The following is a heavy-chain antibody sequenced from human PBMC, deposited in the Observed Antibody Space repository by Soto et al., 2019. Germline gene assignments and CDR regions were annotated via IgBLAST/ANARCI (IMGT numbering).Heavy chain of an antibody. Sequence: QVQLQQWGAGLLKPSETLSLTCAVYGGSFSGYYWSWIRQPPGKGLEWIGEINHSGSTNYNPSLKRRVTISVETSKNQFALKLSSVTAADTAVYYCARGKYCSGGSCYRLVYWGQGTLVTVSS. CDR2: INHSGST. V-gene: IGHV4-34*01. CDR1: GGSFSGYY. J-gene: IGHJ4*02. D-gene: IGHD2-15*01. CDR3: ARGKYCSGGSCYRLVY.